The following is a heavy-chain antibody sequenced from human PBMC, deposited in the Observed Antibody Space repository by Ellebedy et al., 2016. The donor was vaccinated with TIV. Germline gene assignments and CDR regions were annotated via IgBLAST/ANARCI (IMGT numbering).Heavy chain of an antibody. CDR1: GFTFSSYG. D-gene: IGHD3-10*01. CDR3: AKDSFRWYYGSGSGAFDI. Sequence: GGSLRLSXAASGFTFSSYGMHWVRQAPGKGLEWVAVISYDGSNKYYADSVKGRFTISRDNSKNTLYLQMNSLRAEDTAVYYCAKDSFRWYYGSGSGAFDIWGQGTMVTVSS. CDR2: ISYDGSNK. V-gene: IGHV3-30*18. J-gene: IGHJ3*02.